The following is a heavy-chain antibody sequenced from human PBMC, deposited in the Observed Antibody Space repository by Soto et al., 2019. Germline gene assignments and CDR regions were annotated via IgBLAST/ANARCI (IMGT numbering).Heavy chain of an antibody. J-gene: IGHJ4*01. D-gene: IGHD5-18*01. CDR1: GFSFSSYD. CDR2: IIGNSGTT. CDR3: AKGSTYSFYFDH. Sequence: PGGPLRLSCVASGFSFSSYDMSWVRQAPGKGLEWVSFIIGNSGTTYYADSVKGRFTISRDNSKNTLYLQMSRLGAEDTAAYYCAKGSTYSFYFDHWGQGTLVTVSS. V-gene: IGHV3-23*01.